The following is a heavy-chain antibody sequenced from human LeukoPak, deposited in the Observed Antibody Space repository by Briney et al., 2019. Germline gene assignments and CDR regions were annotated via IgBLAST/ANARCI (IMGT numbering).Heavy chain of an antibody. D-gene: IGHD3-22*01. CDR1: GFTFSSYA. CDR2: ISGRGDRT. V-gene: IGHV3-23*01. CDR3: ARVTMIVVVISAFDI. J-gene: IGHJ3*02. Sequence: GGSLRLSCAASGFTFSSYAMSWVRQSPGKGLEWVSAISGRGDRTYYADSVKGRFTISRDNSKNTLYLQMNSLRAEDTAVYYCARVTMIVVVISAFDIWGQGTMVTVSS.